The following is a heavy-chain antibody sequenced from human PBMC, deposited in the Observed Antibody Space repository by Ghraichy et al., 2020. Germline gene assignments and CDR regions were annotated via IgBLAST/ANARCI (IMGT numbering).Heavy chain of an antibody. CDR2: ISAYNGDT. V-gene: IGHV1-18*04. D-gene: IGHD6-19*01. J-gene: IGHJ4*02. Sequence: ASVKVSCKASGYTFNTYGVIRVRQAPGQGLEWMGWISAYNGDTNYAQKFQGRVTMTTDTSTSTAYMELRSLGSDDTAVYYCARDPSNTSGYFTYFDYWGQGTQVTVST. CDR1: GYTFNTYG. CDR3: ARDPSNTSGYFTYFDY.